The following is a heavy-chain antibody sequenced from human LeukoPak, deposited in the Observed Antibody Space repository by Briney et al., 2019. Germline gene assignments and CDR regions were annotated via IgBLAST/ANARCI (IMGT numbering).Heavy chain of an antibody. CDR3: AKGSGYFGDAFDI. V-gene: IGHV3-23*01. D-gene: IGHD6-19*01. J-gene: IGHJ3*02. CDR2: ISGSGGST. Sequence: GGSLRLSCAASGFTFSSYGMSWVRQAPGKGLEWVSAISGSGGSTYYADSVKGRFTISRDNSKNTLYLQMNSLRAEDTAVYYCAKGSGYFGDAFDIWGQGTMVTVSS. CDR1: GFTFSSYG.